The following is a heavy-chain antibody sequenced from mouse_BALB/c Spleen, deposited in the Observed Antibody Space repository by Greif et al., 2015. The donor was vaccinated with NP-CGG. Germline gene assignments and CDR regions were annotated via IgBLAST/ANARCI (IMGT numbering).Heavy chain of an antibody. V-gene: IGHV5-17*02. J-gene: IGHJ4*01. CDR1: GFTFSSFG. CDR3: ARWLPHYYAMDY. Sequence: VQLKESGGGLVQPGGSRKLSCAASGFTFSSFGMHWVRQAPEKGLEWVAYISSGSSTIYYADTVKGRFTISRDNPKNTLFLQMTSLRSEDTAMYYCARWLPHYYAMDYWGQGTSVTVSS. CDR2: ISSGSSTI. D-gene: IGHD2-2*01.